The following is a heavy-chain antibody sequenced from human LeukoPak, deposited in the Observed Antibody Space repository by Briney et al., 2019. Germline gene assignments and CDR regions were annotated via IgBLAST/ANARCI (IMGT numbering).Heavy chain of an antibody. J-gene: IGHJ4*02. V-gene: IGHV4-39*01. CDR2: MYYSGTT. Sequence: SETLSFTCTVPGGSISRGSYYWGWIRQPPAKRLEWIASMYYSGTTFYSPSLKSQVTISVDTSKNQLSLKLGSVTAADTAVYYCARHPPRDGSAFDYWGQGTLVTVSS. CDR3: ARHPPRDGSAFDY. CDR1: GGSISRGSYY.